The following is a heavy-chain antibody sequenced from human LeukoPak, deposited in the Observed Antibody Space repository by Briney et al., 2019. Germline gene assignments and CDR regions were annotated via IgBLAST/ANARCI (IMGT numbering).Heavy chain of an antibody. CDR1: GFTFSSYE. V-gene: IGHV3-30*02. J-gene: IGHJ4*02. CDR3: AKDFLKSITLIRGVRSWVGYFDS. CDR2: IRNDGSNK. Sequence: PGGSLRLSCAASGFTFSSYEMNWVRQAPGKGLEWVAFIRNDGSNKYYAESVKGRFTISRDNSKNTLYLQMNSLRVEDTAVYYCAKDFLKSITLIRGVRSWVGYFDSWGQGTLVTVSS. D-gene: IGHD3-10*01.